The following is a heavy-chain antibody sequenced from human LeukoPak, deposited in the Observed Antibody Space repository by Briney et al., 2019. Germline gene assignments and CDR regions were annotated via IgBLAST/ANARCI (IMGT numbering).Heavy chain of an antibody. Sequence: GGSLRLSCAASGFTFSSYAMHWVRQAPGKGLEWVAVISYDGSNKYYAESVKGRFTISRDNSKNTLYLQMNSLRAEDTAVYYCAKGVTTVTPEGMAYWGQGTLVTVSS. CDR3: AKGVTTVTPEGMAY. D-gene: IGHD4-17*01. CDR2: ISYDGSNK. J-gene: IGHJ4*02. V-gene: IGHV3-30*04. CDR1: GFTFSSYA.